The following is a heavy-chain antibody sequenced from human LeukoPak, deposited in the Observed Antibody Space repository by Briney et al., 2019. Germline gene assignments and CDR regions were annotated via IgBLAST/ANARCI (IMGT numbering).Heavy chain of an antibody. V-gene: IGHV3-30*04. CDR2: ISYDGSNK. D-gene: IGHD6-13*01. CDR3: AREWNLYSSSWYPPGELYY. CDR1: GFTFSSYA. J-gene: IGHJ4*02. Sequence: PGGSLRLSCAASGFTFSSYAMHWVRQAPGKGLEWVAVISYDGSNKYYADSVKGRFTTSRDNSKNTLYLQMNSLRAEDTAVYYCAREWNLYSSSWYPPGELYYWGQGTLVTVSS.